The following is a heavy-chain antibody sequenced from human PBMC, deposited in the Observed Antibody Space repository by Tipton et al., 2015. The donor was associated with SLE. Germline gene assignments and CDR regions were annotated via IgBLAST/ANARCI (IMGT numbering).Heavy chain of an antibody. J-gene: IGHJ3*01. CDR3: ARESRYSSNWLNAFDV. V-gene: IGHV4-38-2*02. CDR2: IYHSGIT. Sequence: TLSLTCAVSDYSISSGYYWGWLRRPPGRGLEWIGNIYHSGITYYNPSLKSRVPISLDTSKNQFSLKVDSLTAADTAVYFCARESRYSSNWLNAFDVWGQGTMVTVSS. D-gene: IGHD6-13*01. CDR1: DYSISSGYY.